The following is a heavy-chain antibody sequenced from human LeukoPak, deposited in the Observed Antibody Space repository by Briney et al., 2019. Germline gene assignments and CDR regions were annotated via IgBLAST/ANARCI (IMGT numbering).Heavy chain of an antibody. V-gene: IGHV1-18*01. Sequence: ASVKVSCKASGYTFTSYGIRWVRQAPGQGLEWMGWISVYNGNTNYAQKFQGRVTMTTDTSTSTAYMELRSLRSDDTAVYYCARPYYDTSGSYFDYWGQGTLVTVSS. D-gene: IGHD3-22*01. CDR3: ARPYYDTSGSYFDY. CDR1: GYTFTSYG. CDR2: ISVYNGNT. J-gene: IGHJ4*02.